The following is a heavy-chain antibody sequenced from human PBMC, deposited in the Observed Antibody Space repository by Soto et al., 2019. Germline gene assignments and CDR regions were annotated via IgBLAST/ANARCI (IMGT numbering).Heavy chain of an antibody. CDR1: GYSFTSYW. CDR2: VYPGDSDT. D-gene: IGHD5-18*01. V-gene: IGHV5-51*01. J-gene: IGHJ6*02. CDR3: ARQEAGYSYSSRRLSGMDV. Sequence: GESLKISCKGSGYSFTSYWIGWVRQRTRKGLEWMGIVYPGDSDTRYSPSFQGHVNISSDKSISTAYLQWSSLKASDTAMYYYARQEAGYSYSSRRLSGMDVWGQGTTVTVSS.